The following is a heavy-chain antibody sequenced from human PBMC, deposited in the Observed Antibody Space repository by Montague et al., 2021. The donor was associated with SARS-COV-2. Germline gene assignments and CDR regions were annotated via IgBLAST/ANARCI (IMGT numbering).Heavy chain of an antibody. CDR2: IYYSGST. Sequence: SETLSLTCTVSGGSISSSSYYWGWIRQPPGKGLEWIGSIYYSGSTYYNPSLKSRVTISVDTSKNQFSLKLSPVTAADTAVYYCARGGTIFGVVIRPFDYWGQGTLVTVSS. J-gene: IGHJ4*02. V-gene: IGHV4-39*07. CDR1: GGSISSSSYY. D-gene: IGHD3-3*01. CDR3: ARGGTIFGVVIRPFDY.